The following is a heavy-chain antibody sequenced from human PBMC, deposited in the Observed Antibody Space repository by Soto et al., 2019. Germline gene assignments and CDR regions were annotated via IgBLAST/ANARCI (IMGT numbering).Heavy chain of an antibody. D-gene: IGHD6-6*01. V-gene: IGHV4-34*01. CDR1: GGSFSGYY. CDR3: ARVRSKGPYSSSSEFDY. J-gene: IGHJ4*02. Sequence: SETLSLTCAVYGGSFSGYYWSWIRQPPGKGLEWIGEINHSGSTNYNPSLKSRVTISVDTSKNQFSLKLSSVTAADTAVYYCARVRSKGPYSSSSEFDYWGQGTLVTVSS. CDR2: INHSGST.